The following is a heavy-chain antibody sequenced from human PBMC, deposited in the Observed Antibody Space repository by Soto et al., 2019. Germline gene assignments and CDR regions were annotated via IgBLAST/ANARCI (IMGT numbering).Heavy chain of an antibody. J-gene: IGHJ4*02. V-gene: IGHV4-30-4*01. D-gene: IGHD6-13*01. CDR3: ARDHTGYSRRDGNY. CDR2: IYYSGST. Sequence: PSETLSLTCTVSGGSISSGDYYWSWIRQPPGKGLEWIGYIYYSGSTYYNPSLKSRVTISVDTSKNQFSLKLSSVTAAHTAVYYCARDHTGYSRRDGNYWGQGTPVTVSS. CDR1: GGSISSGDYY.